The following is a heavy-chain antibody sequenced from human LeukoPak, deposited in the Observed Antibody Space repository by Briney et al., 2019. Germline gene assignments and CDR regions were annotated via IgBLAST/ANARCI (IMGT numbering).Heavy chain of an antibody. V-gene: IGHV4-59*01. CDR1: GGSISSYY. CDR2: IYYSGST. CDR3: ARVVSYDSSGFDSPFDY. D-gene: IGHD3-22*01. Sequence: PSETLSLTCTVSGGSISSYYWSWIRQPPGKGLEWIGYIYYSGSTNYNPSLKSRVTISVDTSKNQFSLKLSSVTAADTAVYYCARVVSYDSSGFDSPFDYWGQGTLVTVPS. J-gene: IGHJ4*02.